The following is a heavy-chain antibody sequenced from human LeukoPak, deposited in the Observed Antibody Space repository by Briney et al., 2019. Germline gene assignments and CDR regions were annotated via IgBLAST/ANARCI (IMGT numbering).Heavy chain of an antibody. CDR2: ISAYNGNT. J-gene: IGHJ4*02. V-gene: IGHV1-18*01. D-gene: IGHD3-22*01. Sequence: ASVKVSCKASGYTFTSYGISWVRQAPGQGPEWMGWISAYNGNTNYAQKLQGRVTMTTDTSTSTAYMELRSLRSDDTAVYYCAREPLPDADYYDSSGYYYFDYWGQGTLVTVSS. CDR1: GYTFTSYG. CDR3: AREPLPDADYYDSSGYYYFDY.